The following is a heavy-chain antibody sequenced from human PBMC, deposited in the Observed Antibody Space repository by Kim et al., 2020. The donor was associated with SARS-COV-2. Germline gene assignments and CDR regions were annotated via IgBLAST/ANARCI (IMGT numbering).Heavy chain of an antibody. D-gene: IGHD5-18*01. Sequence: GGSLRLSCAASGFTFSSYCMHWVRQAPGKGLVWVARINNDGSSTSYADSVKGRFTISRDNSKNTLYLQMNSLRAEDTAVYYCARVGIQLSKDYWGQGTLVTVSS. CDR1: GFTFSSYC. CDR2: INNDGSST. J-gene: IGHJ4*02. CDR3: ARVGIQLSKDY. V-gene: IGHV3-74*01.